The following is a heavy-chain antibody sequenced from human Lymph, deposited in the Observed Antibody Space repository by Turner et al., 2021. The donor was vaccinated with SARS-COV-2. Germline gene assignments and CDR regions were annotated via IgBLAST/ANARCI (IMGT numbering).Heavy chain of an antibody. D-gene: IGHD6-13*01. V-gene: IGHV3-33*01. Sequence: QVQLVESGGGVVQPGRSMRLSCAASGFTFSSYGMHCVRQAPGKGLEWVAFIWYDGSNKYYADSVKGRFTISRDNSKNTLYLQMNSLRAEDTAVYYCARGSAGGDVWGQGTTVTVSS. CDR3: ARGSAGGDV. CDR1: GFTFSSYG. J-gene: IGHJ6*02. CDR2: IWYDGSNK.